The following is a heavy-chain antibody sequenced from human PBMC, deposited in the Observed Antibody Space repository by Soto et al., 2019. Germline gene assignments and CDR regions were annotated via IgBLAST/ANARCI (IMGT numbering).Heavy chain of an antibody. CDR2: ISSSSSYI. D-gene: IGHD4-4*01. J-gene: IGHJ6*02. CDR1: GFTFSSYS. V-gene: IGHV3-21*04. CDR3: ARDKSYSNYYYGMDV. Sequence: GGSLRLSCAASGFTFSSYSMNWVRQAPGKGLEWVSSISSSSSYIYYADSVKGRFTISRDNAKNSLYLQMNSLRAEDTAVYYCARDKSYSNYYYGMDVWGQGTTVTVSS.